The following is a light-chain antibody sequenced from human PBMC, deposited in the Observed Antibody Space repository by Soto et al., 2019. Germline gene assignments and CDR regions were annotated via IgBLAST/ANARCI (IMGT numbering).Light chain of an antibody. J-gene: IGLJ2*01. CDR3: SSSASSTVV. CDR2: EVT. V-gene: IGLV2-14*01. CDR1: SSDVGSYDY. Sequence: QSVLTQPASVSGSPGQSITISCTGTSSDVGSYDYVSWYQQHPGKAPKLIISEVTHRPSGVSNRFSGSKSGNTASMTISGLQAEDEADYSCSSSASSTVVFGGGTKLTVL.